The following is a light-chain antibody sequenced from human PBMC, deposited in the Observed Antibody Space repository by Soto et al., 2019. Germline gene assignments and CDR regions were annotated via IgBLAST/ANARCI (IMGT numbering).Light chain of an antibody. J-gene: IGLJ1*01. V-gene: IGLV2-11*01. CDR2: DVT. Sequence: QSFLTQPRSVSGTPGQSVTISCTGTSSDVGAYNYVSWYQQHPGKAPKLMIFDVTKRPSGVPDRFSGSKSGNTASLTISGLQAEDEADYFCCSYAGTYTYVFGTGTKVTVL. CDR1: SSDVGAYNY. CDR3: CSYAGTYTYV.